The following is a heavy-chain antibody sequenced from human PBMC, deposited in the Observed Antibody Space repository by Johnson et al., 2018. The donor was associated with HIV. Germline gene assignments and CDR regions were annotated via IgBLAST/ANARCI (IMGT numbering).Heavy chain of an antibody. V-gene: IGHV3-9*01. CDR1: GFTFDDYA. D-gene: IGHD3-22*01. CDR2: ISWNSGSI. J-gene: IGHJ3*02. CDR3: AKDPYDSCGYRRDAFDI. Sequence: VQLVESGGGLVQPGRSLRLSCAASGFTFDDYAMHWVRQAPGKGLEWVSGISWNSGSIGYADSVKGRFTISRDNAKNSLYLQMNSLRAEDTAVYYCAKDPYDSCGYRRDAFDIWGQGTMVTVSS.